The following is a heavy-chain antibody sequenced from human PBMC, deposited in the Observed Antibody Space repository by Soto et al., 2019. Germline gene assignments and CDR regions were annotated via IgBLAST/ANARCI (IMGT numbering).Heavy chain of an antibody. CDR1: GFTFSSYW. D-gene: IGHD6-13*01. CDR2: INSDGSST. Sequence: GGSLRLSCAASGFTFSSYWMHWVRQAPGKGLVWVSRINSDGSSTRYADSVRGRFTISRDNAKNTLYLQMNSLRAEDTAVYYRTRGSHGTSGAIKAHDHWGRGTLVTVS. CDR3: TRGSHGTSGAIKAHDH. V-gene: IGHV3-74*01. J-gene: IGHJ5*02.